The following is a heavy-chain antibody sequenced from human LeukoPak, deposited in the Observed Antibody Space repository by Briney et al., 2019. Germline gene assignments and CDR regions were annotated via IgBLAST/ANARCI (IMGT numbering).Heavy chain of an antibody. Sequence: PGGSLRLSCAASGFTFSSYGMHWVRQAPGKGLEWVAFIRYDGSNKYYADSVKGRFTISRDNSKNTLYLQMNSLRAEDTAVYYCAKDGDWFGELLTFDYWGQGTLVTVSS. V-gene: IGHV3-30*02. J-gene: IGHJ4*02. CDR3: AKDGDWFGELLTFDY. CDR1: GFTFSSYG. D-gene: IGHD3-10*01. CDR2: IRYDGSNK.